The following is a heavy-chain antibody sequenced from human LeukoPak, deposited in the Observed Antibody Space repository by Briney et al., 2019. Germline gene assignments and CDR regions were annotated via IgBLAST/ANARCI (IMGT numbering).Heavy chain of an antibody. CDR3: ARDRYSGYEGNWFDP. CDR1: GGSISSSSYY. V-gene: IGHV4-39*02. J-gene: IGHJ5*02. D-gene: IGHD5-12*01. Sequence: SETLSLTCTVSGGSISSSSYYWGWIRQPPGKGLEWIGSIYYSGSTYYNPSLKSRVTISVDTSKNQFSLQLNSVTPEDTAVYYCARDRYSGYEGNWFDPWGQGTLVTVSS. CDR2: IYYSGST.